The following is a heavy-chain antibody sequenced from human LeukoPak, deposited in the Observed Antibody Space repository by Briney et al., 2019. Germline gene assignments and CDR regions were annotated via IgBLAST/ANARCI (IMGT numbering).Heavy chain of an antibody. CDR3: ARDRFQRLRRYYFDY. Sequence: PGGSLRLSCAASGFTFSSYSMNWIRQPPGKGLEWIGSIYYSGSTYYNPSLKSRVTISVDTSKNQFSLKLSSVTAADTAVYYCARDRFQRLRRYYFDYWGQGTLVTVSS. D-gene: IGHD2-21*02. CDR1: GFTFSSYS. V-gene: IGHV4-39*07. CDR2: IYYSGST. J-gene: IGHJ4*02.